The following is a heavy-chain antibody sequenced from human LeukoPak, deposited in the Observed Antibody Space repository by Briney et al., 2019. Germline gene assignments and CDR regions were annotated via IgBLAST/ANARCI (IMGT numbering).Heavy chain of an antibody. J-gene: IGHJ4*02. CDR2: IYYSGST. CDR1: GGSISSYY. D-gene: IGHD4-23*01. V-gene: IGHV4-59*12. Sequence: PSETLSLTCTVSGGSISSYYWSWIRQPPGKGLEWIGYIYYSGSTYYNPSLKSRVTISVDTSKNQFSLKLSSVTAADTAVYYCAREYGGGFDYWGQGTLVTVSS. CDR3: AREYGGGFDY.